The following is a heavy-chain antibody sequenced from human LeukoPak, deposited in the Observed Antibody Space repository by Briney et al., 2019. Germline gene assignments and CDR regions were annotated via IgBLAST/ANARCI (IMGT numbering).Heavy chain of an antibody. V-gene: IGHV1-24*01. Sequence: ASVTVSCTVSGYTLTELSMHWVRQAPGKGLEWMGGFYPEDGETIYAQKFQGRVTMTEDTSTDTAYMELSSLRSEDTAVYYCATVSTMVRGAHRDDAFDIWGQGTMVTVSS. CDR2: FYPEDGET. D-gene: IGHD3-10*01. J-gene: IGHJ3*02. CDR1: GYTLTELS. CDR3: ATVSTMVRGAHRDDAFDI.